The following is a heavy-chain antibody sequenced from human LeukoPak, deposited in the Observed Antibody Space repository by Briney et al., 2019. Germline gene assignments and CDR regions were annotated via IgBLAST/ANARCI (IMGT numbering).Heavy chain of an antibody. Sequence: SETLSLTCTVSGGSISSTIYYWGWIRQPPGKGLEWIGSIYYSGSTYYNPSLKSRVTISVDTSKNQFSLELSSVTAADTAVYYCARHGPRYYYDTSGYYYFDYWGQGTLVTVSS. CDR3: ARHGPRYYYDTSGYYYFDY. J-gene: IGHJ4*02. D-gene: IGHD3-22*01. CDR1: GGSISSTIYY. CDR2: IYYSGST. V-gene: IGHV4-39*01.